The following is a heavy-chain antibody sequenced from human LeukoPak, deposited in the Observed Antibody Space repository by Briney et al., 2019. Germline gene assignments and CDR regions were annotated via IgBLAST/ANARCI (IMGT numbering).Heavy chain of an antibody. CDR2: IYYSGST. Sequence: SETLSLTCTVSGGSISSSSYYWGWIRQPPGKGLEWIGSIYYSGSTYYKPSPRSRVTISVDTSKSQFSLKLSSVTAADTAVYYCARHQGGDGYNYYYYYMDVWGKGTTVTVSS. D-gene: IGHD5-24*01. CDR3: ARHQGGDGYNYYYYYMDV. CDR1: GGSISSSSYY. J-gene: IGHJ6*03. V-gene: IGHV4-39*01.